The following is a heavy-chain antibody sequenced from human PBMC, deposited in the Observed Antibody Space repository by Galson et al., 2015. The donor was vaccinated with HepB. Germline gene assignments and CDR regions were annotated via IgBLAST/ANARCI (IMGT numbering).Heavy chain of an antibody. Sequence: SLRLSCAASGFTFGDYAMSWFRQAPGKGLEWVGFVRSKAYGGTTEYAASVKGRFTISRDDSKSIAYLQMNSLKTEDTAVCYCTRDYDYVWGSYRGPDYWGQGTLVTVSS. CDR3: TRDYDYVWGSYRGPDY. CDR2: VRSKAYGGTT. D-gene: IGHD3-16*02. V-gene: IGHV3-49*03. J-gene: IGHJ4*02. CDR1: GFTFGDYA.